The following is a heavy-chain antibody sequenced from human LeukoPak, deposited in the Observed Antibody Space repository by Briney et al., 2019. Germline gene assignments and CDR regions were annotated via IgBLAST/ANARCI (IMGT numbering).Heavy chain of an antibody. Sequence: SVKVSCKASGGTFSSYAISWVRQAPGQGLEWMGRIIPIFGTANYAQKFQGRVTITTDESTSTAYMELSSLRSEDTAVYYCARDQGSGWYQNERPLHRGSFDYWGQGTLATVSS. V-gene: IGHV1-69*05. CDR3: ARDQGSGWYQNERPLHRGSFDY. CDR1: GGTFSSYA. J-gene: IGHJ4*02. D-gene: IGHD6-19*01. CDR2: IIPIFGTA.